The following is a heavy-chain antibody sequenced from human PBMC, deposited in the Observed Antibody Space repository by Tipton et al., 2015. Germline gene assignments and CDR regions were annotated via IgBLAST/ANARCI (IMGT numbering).Heavy chain of an antibody. V-gene: IGHV3-15*07. Sequence: GSLRLSCIVSGLTFSDTWMNWVRQPPGKGLEWVGRIKRNSAGATIDYAAPVKGRFTMSRDDSQNTVSLHMSNLKSEDTGVYYCSTDFIDTRDYAHDYWGQGTLVTVAS. J-gene: IGHJ4*02. CDR1: GLTFSDTW. D-gene: IGHD3-9*01. CDR2: IKRNSAGATI. CDR3: STDFIDTRDYAHDY.